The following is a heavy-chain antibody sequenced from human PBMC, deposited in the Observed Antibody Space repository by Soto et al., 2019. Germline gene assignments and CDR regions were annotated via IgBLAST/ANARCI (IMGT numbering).Heavy chain of an antibody. CDR2: INHRGTI. Sequence: SETLSLTCAVYGGSLTDHYWSWIRQPPGKGLEWIGEINHRGTINYNPSLRSRVTISRDTSNNQFSLKLGSVTAADSAVYFCARLEGLATISYYFDFWGPGALVTVSS. CDR3: ARLEGLATISYYFDF. CDR1: GGSLTDHY. V-gene: IGHV4-34*01. J-gene: IGHJ4*02. D-gene: IGHD5-12*01.